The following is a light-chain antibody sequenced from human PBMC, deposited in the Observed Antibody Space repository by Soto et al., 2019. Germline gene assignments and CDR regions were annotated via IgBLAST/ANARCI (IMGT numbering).Light chain of an antibody. CDR3: QQANSFPLS. J-gene: IGKJ4*01. Sequence: DIQMTQSPSSLSASVGDRITITCRAHESVGNWLAWYQQEPGKAPKLLIYAATTLQSGVPSRFSGSRSGTVFSLTVSSLQPEDFATYYCQQANSFPLSFGGGTKVEIK. CDR2: AAT. V-gene: IGKV1D-12*01. CDR1: ESVGNW.